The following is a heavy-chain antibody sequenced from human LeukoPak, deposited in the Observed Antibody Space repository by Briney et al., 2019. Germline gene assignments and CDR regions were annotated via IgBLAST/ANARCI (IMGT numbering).Heavy chain of an antibody. Sequence: PSETLSLTCAVYGGSFSGYYWNWIRQPPGKGLEWIGEINHSGRTNYNPSLKSRVTISVDTSKNQFSLKLSSVTAADTAVYYCARDSRRELLHAFDIWGQGTMVTVSS. CDR1: GGSFSGYY. V-gene: IGHV4-34*01. CDR2: INHSGRT. CDR3: ARDSRRELLHAFDI. D-gene: IGHD1-26*01. J-gene: IGHJ3*02.